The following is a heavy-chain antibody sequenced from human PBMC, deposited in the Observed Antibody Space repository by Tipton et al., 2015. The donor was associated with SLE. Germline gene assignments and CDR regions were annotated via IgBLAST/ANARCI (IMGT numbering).Heavy chain of an antibody. J-gene: IGHJ4*02. V-gene: IGHV5-51*03. CDR2: INPSDSDT. Sequence: VQLVQSGAEVKKPGESLKISCKASGYSFTTYWIGWVRQMPGQGLEWMGIINPSDSDTRYSPSFQGQVTLSVDKSISTAYLQWNSLKASDTAMYYRAIGTSIAFDYWGRGTLVTVSS. CDR1: GYSFTTYW. CDR3: AIGTSIAFDY. D-gene: IGHD6-6*01.